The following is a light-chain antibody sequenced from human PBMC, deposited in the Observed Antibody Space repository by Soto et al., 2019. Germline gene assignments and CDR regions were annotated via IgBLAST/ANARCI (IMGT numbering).Light chain of an antibody. CDR3: QQSYSVYS. V-gene: IGKV3D-11*01. Sequence: APPSCRASQGIGDTLAWYQQKPGQAPRVLIYGASKRATGIPDRFSGSGSGTDFSLTISRLEPEDFATYFCQQSYSVYSFGQGTKVDIK. CDR1: QGIGDT. CDR2: GAS. J-gene: IGKJ2*01.